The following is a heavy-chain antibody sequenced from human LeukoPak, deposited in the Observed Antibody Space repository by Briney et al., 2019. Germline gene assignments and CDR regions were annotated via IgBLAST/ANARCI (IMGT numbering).Heavy chain of an antibody. Sequence: GGSLRLSCAASGFTVSSNYMSWVRQAPGKGLEWVSVIYSGGSTYYADSVKGRFTISRDNYKNTLYLQMNSLRAEDTAVYYCARDAVHQTTGGFDYWGQGTLVTVSS. CDR3: ARDAVHQTTGGFDY. V-gene: IGHV3-53*01. J-gene: IGHJ4*02. CDR1: GFTVSSNY. CDR2: IYSGGST. D-gene: IGHD1-14*01.